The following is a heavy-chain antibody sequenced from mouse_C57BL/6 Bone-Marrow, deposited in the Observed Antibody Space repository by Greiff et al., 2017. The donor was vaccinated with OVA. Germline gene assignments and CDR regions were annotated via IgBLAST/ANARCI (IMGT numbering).Heavy chain of an antibody. J-gene: IGHJ4*01. CDR3: VIRYDGSSYAMFY. D-gene: IGHD1-1*01. CDR1: GYTFTSYW. V-gene: IGHV1-74*01. Sequence: QVQLQQPGAELVKPGASVKVSCKASGYTFTSYWMNWVKQSPGQGLEWIGRIHPSDSATNYNQKFKGKATLTVDKYSSTAYMQLSSLTSEDAAVYYCVIRYDGSSYAMFYWGQGTSVTVSS. CDR2: IHPSDSAT.